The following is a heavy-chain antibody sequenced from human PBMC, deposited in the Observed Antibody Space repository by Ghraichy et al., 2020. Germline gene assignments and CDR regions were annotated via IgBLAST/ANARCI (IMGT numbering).Heavy chain of an antibody. V-gene: IGHV3-21*01. CDR3: ARGEASNCTGGVCSYRNTPFDY. CDR2: ISSSSSYI. D-gene: IGHD2-8*02. CDR1: GFTFSSYS. J-gene: IGHJ4*02. Sequence: GGSLRLSCAASGFTFSSYSMNWVRQAPGKGLEWVSSISSSSSYIYYADSVKGRFTISRDNAKNSLYLQMNSLRAEDTAVYYCARGEASNCTGGVCSYRNTPFDYWGQGTLVTVSS.